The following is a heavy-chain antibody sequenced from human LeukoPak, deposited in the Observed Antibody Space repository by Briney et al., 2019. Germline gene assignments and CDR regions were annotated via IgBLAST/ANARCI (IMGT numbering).Heavy chain of an antibody. Sequence: KPSETLSLTCAVYGGSFSGYYWSWIRQPPGKGLEWIGEINHSGSTNYNPSLKSRVTISVDTSKNQFSLKLSSVTAADTAVYYCAREQLARFDYWGQGTLVTVSS. J-gene: IGHJ4*02. D-gene: IGHD6-6*01. CDR1: GGSFSGYY. CDR3: AREQLARFDY. V-gene: IGHV4-34*01. CDR2: INHSGST.